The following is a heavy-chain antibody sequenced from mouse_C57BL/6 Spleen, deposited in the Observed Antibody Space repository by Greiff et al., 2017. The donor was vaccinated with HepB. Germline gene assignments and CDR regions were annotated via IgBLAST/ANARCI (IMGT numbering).Heavy chain of an antibody. J-gene: IGHJ4*01. CDR3: ARDYGSSPYAMDY. CDR2: IHPNSGST. CDR1: GYTFTSYW. Sequence: QVQLQQPGAELVKPGASVKLSCKASGYTFTSYWMHWVKQRPGQGLEWIGMIHPNSGSTNYNEKFKSKATLTVDTSSSTAYMQLSSLTSEDSAVYYCARDYGSSPYAMDYWGQGTSVTVSS. D-gene: IGHD1-1*01. V-gene: IGHV1-64*01.